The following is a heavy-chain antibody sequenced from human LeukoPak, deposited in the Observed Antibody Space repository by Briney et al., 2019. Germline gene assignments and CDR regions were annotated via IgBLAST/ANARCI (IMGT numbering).Heavy chain of an antibody. CDR3: ARDPGKWELQNFDY. CDR1: GYTFTSYA. CDR2: INAGNGNT. J-gene: IGHJ4*02. Sequence: ASVKVSCKASGYTFTSYAMHWVRQAPGQRLEWMGWINAGNGNTKYSQKFQGRVTITADKSTSTAYMELSSLRSEDTAVYYCARDPGKWELQNFDYWGQGTLVTVSS. D-gene: IGHD1-26*01. V-gene: IGHV1-3*01.